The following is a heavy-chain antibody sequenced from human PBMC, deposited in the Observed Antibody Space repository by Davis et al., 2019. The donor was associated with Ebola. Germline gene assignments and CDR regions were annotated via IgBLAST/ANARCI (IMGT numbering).Heavy chain of an antibody. CDR3: ARRGTSSWYAGWFDP. CDR1: GGSISSSSYY. CDR2: IYASGSS. V-gene: IGHV4-61*05. D-gene: IGHD6-13*01. Sequence: MPSETLSLTCTVSGGSISSSSYYWGWIRQPPGKGLEWIGYIYASGSSNYNPSLKSRVTISVDTSKNQFSLKLSSETAADTAMYYCARRGTSSWYAGWFDPWGQGTLVTVSS. J-gene: IGHJ5*02.